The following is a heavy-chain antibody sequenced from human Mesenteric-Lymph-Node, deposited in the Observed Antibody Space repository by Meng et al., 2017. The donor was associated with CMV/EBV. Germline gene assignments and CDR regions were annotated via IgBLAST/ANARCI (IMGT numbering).Heavy chain of an antibody. CDR3: ARGEILTGYYNYAFDI. D-gene: IGHD3-9*01. CDR1: YTFTGYY. J-gene: IGHJ3*02. Sequence: YTFTGYYMHWVRQAPGQGREWMGRINPNSGGTNYAQKFQGRVTMTRDTSISTAYMELSRLRSDDTAVYYCARGEILTGYYNYAFDIWGQGTMVTVSS. CDR2: INPNSGGT. V-gene: IGHV1-2*06.